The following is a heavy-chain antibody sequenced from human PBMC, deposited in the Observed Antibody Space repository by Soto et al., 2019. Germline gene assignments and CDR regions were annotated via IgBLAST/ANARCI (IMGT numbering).Heavy chain of an antibody. Sequence: PGGSLRLSCAASGFTFSDYYMSWIRQAPGKGLEWVSYISSSSSYTNYADSVKGRFTISRDDAKNSLYLQMNSLRAEDTAVYYCARVGSGSYYLSYWGQGTLVTVSS. V-gene: IGHV3-11*05. CDR3: ARVGSGSYYLSY. J-gene: IGHJ4*02. CDR2: ISSSSSYT. D-gene: IGHD3-10*01. CDR1: GFTFSDYY.